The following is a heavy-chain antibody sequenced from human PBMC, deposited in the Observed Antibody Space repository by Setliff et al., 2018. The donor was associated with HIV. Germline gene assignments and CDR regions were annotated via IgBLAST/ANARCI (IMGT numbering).Heavy chain of an antibody. CDR3: ARGAELLWFGELHNIPYFDY. CDR1: GGSISSYY. V-gene: IGHV4-59*01. J-gene: IGHJ4*02. CDR2: IYYSGST. Sequence: RLSATMSLTCTVSGGSISSYYWSLIRQPLGKGLEWIGYIYYSGSTNYNPSLKCRVTISVETSKNQFSLKLSSVTAADTAVYYCARGAELLWFGELHNIPYFDYWGQGTLVTVS. D-gene: IGHD3-10*01.